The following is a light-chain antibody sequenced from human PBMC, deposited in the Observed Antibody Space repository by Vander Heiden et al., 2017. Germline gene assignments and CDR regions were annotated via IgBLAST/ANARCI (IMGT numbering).Light chain of an antibody. J-gene: IGKJ4*02. CDR1: QSLLDSSHNHHY. CDR3: KQYYTAPLT. V-gene: IGKV4-1*01. Sequence: IVMTPSPASLALSLGGRTTINRKSSQSLLDSSHNHHYLAGYQQKTGQPSTLLIYWASTRQSGVPDRFSGSGSGTDFTLPISSLQADDVAVYHCKQYYTAPLTFGGGTRVEIK. CDR2: WAS.